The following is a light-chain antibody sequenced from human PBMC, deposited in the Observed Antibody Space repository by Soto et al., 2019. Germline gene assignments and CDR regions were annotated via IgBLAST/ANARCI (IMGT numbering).Light chain of an antibody. CDR1: SSDVGGYNY. Sequence: QSVLTQPASVSGSPGQSISISCTGTSSDVGGYNYVSWYQHQPGKAPKLVIFDVSGRPSGISNRFSGSKSGNTASLTISGLRPEDETDYYRSSYTDFTLYVFGTGTKVTVL. V-gene: IGLV2-14*03. CDR3: SSYTDFTLYV. CDR2: DVS. J-gene: IGLJ1*01.